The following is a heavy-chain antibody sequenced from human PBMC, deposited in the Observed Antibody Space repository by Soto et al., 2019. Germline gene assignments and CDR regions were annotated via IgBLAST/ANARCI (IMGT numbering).Heavy chain of an antibody. Sequence: ASVKVSCKASGYTFTSYAMHWVRQAPGQRLEWMGWINAGNGNTKYSQKFQGRVTITRDTSASTAYMELSSLRYEDTAVYYCASSYEGFYYYYGMDVWGQGTTVTVSS. J-gene: IGHJ6*02. CDR3: ASSYEGFYYYYGMDV. CDR2: INAGNGNT. CDR1: GYTFTSYA. V-gene: IGHV1-3*01. D-gene: IGHD5-12*01.